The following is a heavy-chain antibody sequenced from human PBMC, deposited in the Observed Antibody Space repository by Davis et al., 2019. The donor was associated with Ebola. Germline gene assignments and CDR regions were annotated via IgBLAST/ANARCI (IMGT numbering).Heavy chain of an antibody. J-gene: IGHJ4*02. CDR2: IFPADSDT. CDR1: GYMFTNSW. D-gene: IGHD5-18*01. V-gene: IGHV5-51*01. Sequence: GESLKTSCNASGYMFTNSWIGWVRQMPGKGLEWMGIIFPADSDTRYSPSFQGQVTVSADESISTAYLQWSSLKASDTAMYYCTSQGHRGSYLIHDYWGQGTQVIVSS. CDR3: TSQGHRGSYLIHDY.